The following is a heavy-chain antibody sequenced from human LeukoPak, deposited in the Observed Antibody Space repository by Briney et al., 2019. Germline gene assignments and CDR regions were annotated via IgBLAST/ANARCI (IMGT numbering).Heavy chain of an antibody. CDR2: IYYSGST. CDR3: ARENVVVTASALDY. V-gene: IGHV4-31*03. CDR1: GGSISSGGYY. J-gene: IGHJ4*02. Sequence: PSQTLSLTCTVSGGSISSGGYYWSWIRQHPGKGLEWIGYIYYSGSTYYNPSLKSRVTISVDTSKNQFSLKLSSVTAADTAVYYCARENVVVTASALDYWGQGTLVTVSS. D-gene: IGHD2-21*02.